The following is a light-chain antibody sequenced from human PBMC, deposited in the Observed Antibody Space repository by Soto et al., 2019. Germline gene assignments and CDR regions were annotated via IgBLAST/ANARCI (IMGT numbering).Light chain of an antibody. V-gene: IGKV4-1*01. CDR2: WTS. CDR3: QQYDTTPYT. CDR1: QSILYSFNNKNY. Sequence: DIVMTQSPDALAESLGERATINCKSSQSILYSFNNKNYLAWYQQNPGQPPKLLIYWTSTREFGVPDRFSGSVSGTDLSLTISGLLAEDVAVYYCQQYDTTPYTFGQGTKLEIK. J-gene: IGKJ2*01.